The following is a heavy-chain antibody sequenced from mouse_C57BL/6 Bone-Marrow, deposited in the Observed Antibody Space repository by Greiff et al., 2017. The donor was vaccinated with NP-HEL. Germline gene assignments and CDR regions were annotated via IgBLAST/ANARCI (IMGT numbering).Heavy chain of an antibody. V-gene: IGHV1-81*01. J-gene: IGHJ2*01. CDR1: GYTFTSYG. CDR2: IYPRSGNT. Sequence: QVQLKESGAELARPGASVKLSCKASGYTFTSYGISWVKQRTGQGLEWIGEIYPRSGNTYYNEKFKGKATLTADKSSSTAYMELRSLTSEDSAVYFCARHPDFDYWGQGTTLTVSS. CDR3: ARHPDFDY.